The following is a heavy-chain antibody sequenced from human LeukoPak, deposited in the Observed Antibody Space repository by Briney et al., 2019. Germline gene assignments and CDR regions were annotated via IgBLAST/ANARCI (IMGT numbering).Heavy chain of an antibody. V-gene: IGHV5-51*01. J-gene: IGHJ4*02. CDR3: ARRGRPGDFDY. D-gene: IGHD3-10*01. Sequence: SQNICYTGSGYSISNYWICWVRQTPGEVLEWVETIYARDSDTRYSPTFQGQVTISADKSISTAYLQWSSLKASDTAMYYFARRGRPGDFDYWGQGTLVTVSS. CDR2: IYARDSDT. CDR1: GYSISNYW.